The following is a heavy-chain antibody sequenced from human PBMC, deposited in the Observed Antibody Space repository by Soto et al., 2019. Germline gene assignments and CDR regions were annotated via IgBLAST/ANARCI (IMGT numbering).Heavy chain of an antibody. CDR2: IYYSGST. V-gene: IGHV4-31*03. J-gene: IGHJ6*03. Sequence: SETLSLTCTVSGGSISSGGYYWSWIRQHPGKGLEWIGYIYYSGSTYYNPSLKSRVTIPVDTSKNQFSLKLSSVTAADTAVYYCARAVSNYDFWSGYYGFLEGANTYYYYYMDVWGKGTTVTVSS. CDR1: GGSISSGGYY. CDR3: ARAVSNYDFWSGYYGFLEGANTYYYYYMDV. D-gene: IGHD3-3*01.